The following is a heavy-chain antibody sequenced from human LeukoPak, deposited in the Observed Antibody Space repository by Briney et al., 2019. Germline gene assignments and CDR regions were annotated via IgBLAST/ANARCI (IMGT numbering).Heavy chain of an antibody. D-gene: IGHD3-3*01. CDR2: ISGSDGST. J-gene: IGHJ4*02. V-gene: IGHV3-23*01. CDR3: AKLGITNYGFWSGYFDF. CDR1: GFTFYTYA. Sequence: GGSLRLSCAASGFTFYTYAMHWVRQAPGKGLEWVSGISGSDGSTYYADSVKGRFTISRDNSNNTLYLQMNSLRVEDTAMYYCAKLGITNYGFWSGYFDFWGQGTLVTVSS.